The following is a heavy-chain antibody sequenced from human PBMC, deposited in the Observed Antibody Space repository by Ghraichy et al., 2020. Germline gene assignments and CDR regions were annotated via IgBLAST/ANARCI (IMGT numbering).Heavy chain of an antibody. J-gene: IGHJ5*02. CDR3: ARGVAAAVGWFDP. CDR1: GGSISSYY. D-gene: IGHD6-13*01. V-gene: IGHV4-59*01. CDR2: IYYSGST. Sequence: SQTLSLTCTVSGGSISSYYWSWIRQPPGKGLEWIGYIYYSGSTNYNPSLKSRVTISVDTSKNQFSLKLSSVTAADTAVYYCARGVAAAVGWFDPWGQGTLVTVSS.